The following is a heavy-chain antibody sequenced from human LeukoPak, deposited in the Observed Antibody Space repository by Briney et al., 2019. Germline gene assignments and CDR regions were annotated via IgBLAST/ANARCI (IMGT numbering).Heavy chain of an antibody. CDR2: INPSNSYT. J-gene: IGHJ4*02. V-gene: IGHV5-10-1*01. CDR1: GNSFTNYC. Sequence: EALRISRKNSGNSFTNYCIKWVRQMPGKGLELLGSINPSNSYTNYRPSFQGHVSISVDKSISTAYLQCSSLKASDSAMYYCARRYESGSIIDQWGQGTVVTVFS. D-gene: IGHD3-10*01. CDR3: ARRYESGSIIDQ.